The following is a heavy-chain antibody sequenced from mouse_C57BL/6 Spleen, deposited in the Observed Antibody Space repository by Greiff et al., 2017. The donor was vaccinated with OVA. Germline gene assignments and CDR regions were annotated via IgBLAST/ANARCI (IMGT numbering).Heavy chain of an antibody. Sequence: VQLQQSGAELVRPGASVKLSCKASGYTFTDYYINWVKQRPGQGLEWIARIYPGSGNTYYNEKFKGKATLTAEKSSSTAYMQLSSLTSEDSAVYFWAREGIRDYDGFAYWGQGTLVTVSA. CDR2: IYPGSGNT. CDR3: AREGIRDYDGFAY. V-gene: IGHV1-76*01. J-gene: IGHJ3*01. CDR1: GYTFTDYY. D-gene: IGHD2-4*01.